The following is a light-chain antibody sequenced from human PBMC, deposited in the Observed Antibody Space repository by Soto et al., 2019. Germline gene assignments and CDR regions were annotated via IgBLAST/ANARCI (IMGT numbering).Light chain of an antibody. J-gene: IGKJ2*01. CDR1: QGIRND. CDR3: XXXNTYPPYT. Sequence: DIQMTQSPSSLSASVGDRVTITCRASQGIRNDLGWYQQKPGKAPKRLIYAASSLQSGVPSRFSGSGSGTEFTLTISSLQPEDFATXXXXXXNTYPPYTFGQGTKLEIK. V-gene: IGKV1-17*01. CDR2: AAS.